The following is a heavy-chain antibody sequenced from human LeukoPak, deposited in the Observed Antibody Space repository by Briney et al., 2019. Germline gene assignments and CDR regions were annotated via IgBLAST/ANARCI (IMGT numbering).Heavy chain of an antibody. CDR3: ARGYSSSWYFNWFDP. D-gene: IGHD6-13*01. V-gene: IGHV4-4*02. J-gene: IGHJ5*02. CDR1: GGSISSSNW. Sequence: SETLSLTCTVSGGSISSSNWWSWVRQPPGKGLEWIGEIYHSGSTNYNPSLKSRVTISVDTSKNQFSLKLSSVTAVDTALYYCARGYSSSWYFNWFDPWGQGTLVTVSS. CDR2: IYHSGST.